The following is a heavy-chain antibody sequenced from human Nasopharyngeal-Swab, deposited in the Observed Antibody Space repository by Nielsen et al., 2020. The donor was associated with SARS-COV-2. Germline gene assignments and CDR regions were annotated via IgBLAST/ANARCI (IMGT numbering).Heavy chain of an antibody. Sequence: SETLSLTCAVYGGSFSGYYWSWIRQPPEKGLEWIGEINHSGSTNYNPSLKSRVTISVDTSKNHFSLKLSSVTAADTAVYYCASGHGSGWWEYWFDPWGQGTLVTVSS. J-gene: IGHJ5*02. CDR1: GGSFSGYY. D-gene: IGHD6-19*01. CDR3: ASGHGSGWWEYWFDP. CDR2: INHSGST. V-gene: IGHV4-34*01.